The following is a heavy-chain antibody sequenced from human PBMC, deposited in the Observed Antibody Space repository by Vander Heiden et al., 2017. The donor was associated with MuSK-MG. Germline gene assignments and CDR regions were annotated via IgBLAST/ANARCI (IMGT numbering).Heavy chain of an antibody. V-gene: IGHV1-3*01. Sequence: QDTLAQSGAEVNKPGVSVRTSCKISGYIFSNYAIPWKPQTPGQRIEWIGWINPANGNTKYSQNFQGRVTFSSDTYAKTAYMEIIHIIPGDTAVFYCAGLTRYGRPGDNWFDPWGQETLVTVSS. J-gene: IGHJ5*02. CDR3: AGLTRYGRPGDNWFDP. CDR2: INPANGNT. D-gene: IGHD5-18*01. CDR1: GYIFSNYA.